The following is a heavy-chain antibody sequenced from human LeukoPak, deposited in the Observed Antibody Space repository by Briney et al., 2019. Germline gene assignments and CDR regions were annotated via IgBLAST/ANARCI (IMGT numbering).Heavy chain of an antibody. J-gene: IGHJ5*01. CDR3: DPHDSSSHS. V-gene: IGHV3-7*01. CDR1: GFTFSNYW. D-gene: IGHD6-6*01. Sequence: GGSLRLSCAASGFTFSNYWMNWVRQAPGKGLEWVAYIKQDGSEKYYADSVKGRFTISRDNSKNTLYLQMNSLRDEDTAVYYCDPHDSSSHSGGQGTLVTVSS. CDR2: IKQDGSEK.